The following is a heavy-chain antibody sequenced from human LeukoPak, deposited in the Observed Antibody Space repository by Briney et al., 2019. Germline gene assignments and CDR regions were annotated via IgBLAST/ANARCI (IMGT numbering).Heavy chain of an antibody. CDR3: ARHCSDSNCYRLDAFDI. Sequence: SETLSLTCTVSGGSISTTTYYWEWIRQPPGKGLEYVGSIYYSGSTYYTPSLKSRVTISIDTAKNQFSLKLISVTAADTAVYFCARHCSDSNCYRLDAFDIWGQGTLVTVSS. CDR1: GGSISTTTYY. J-gene: IGHJ3*02. V-gene: IGHV4-39*01. D-gene: IGHD2-15*01. CDR2: IYYSGST.